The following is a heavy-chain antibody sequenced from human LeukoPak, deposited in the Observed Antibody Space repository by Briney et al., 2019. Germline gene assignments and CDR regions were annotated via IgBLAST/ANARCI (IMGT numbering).Heavy chain of an antibody. CDR2: ITTSDGNT. J-gene: IGHJ2*01. CDR1: GFTFSSYT. Sequence: GGSLRLSCAASGFTFSSYTMSWVRQAPGKGLEWVSTITTSDGNTYYADSVKGRFTVSRDNSKNTLFLQMNSLRAEDTAIYYCAKDRTVGASYWYFDLWGRGTLVTVSS. CDR3: AKDRTVGASYWYFDL. D-gene: IGHD1-26*01. V-gene: IGHV3-23*01.